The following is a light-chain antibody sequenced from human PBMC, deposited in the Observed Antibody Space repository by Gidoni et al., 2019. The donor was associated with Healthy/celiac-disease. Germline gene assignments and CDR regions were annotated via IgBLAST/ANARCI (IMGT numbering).Light chain of an antibody. CDR1: QSVSSSY. Sequence: VLTQSQGTLSWSPGERATLSCRASQSVSSSYLAWYQQKPGQPPRLLIYGASSRATGIPDRFSGSGSWTAFTITISSLEPEDFAVYYCQQYGSSPRFTFGPGTKVDIK. CDR2: GAS. J-gene: IGKJ3*01. CDR3: QQYGSSPRFT. V-gene: IGKV3-20*01.